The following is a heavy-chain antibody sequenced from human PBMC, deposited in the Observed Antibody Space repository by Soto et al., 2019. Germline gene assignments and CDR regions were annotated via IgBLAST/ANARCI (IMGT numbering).Heavy chain of an antibody. CDR2: IYYGGST. V-gene: IGHV4-59*01. CDR1: AGAISSYY. CDR3: ARESGGTVSFDY. J-gene: IGHJ4*02. D-gene: IGHD3-10*01. Sequence: SETLSLTCPVSAGAISSYYWSWIRQPPGKGLEWIGWIYYGGSTNYNPSLKSRVTVSIDTSENQFSLRLSSVTAADTAVYYCARESGGTVSFDYWGQGTLVTVAS.